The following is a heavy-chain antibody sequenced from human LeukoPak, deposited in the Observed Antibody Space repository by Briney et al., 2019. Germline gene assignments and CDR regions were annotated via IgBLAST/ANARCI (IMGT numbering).Heavy chain of an antibody. Sequence: SETLSLTCTVSGGSISSYYWSWIRQPPGKGLEWIGYIYYSGSTNYNPSLKSRVTISVDTSKNQFSLKLSSVTAADTAVYYRARAVMVRGYSGHYYYGMDVWGQGTTVTVSS. CDR1: GGSISSYY. CDR3: ARAVMVRGYSGHYYYGMDV. J-gene: IGHJ6*02. V-gene: IGHV4-59*01. CDR2: IYYSGST. D-gene: IGHD3-10*01.